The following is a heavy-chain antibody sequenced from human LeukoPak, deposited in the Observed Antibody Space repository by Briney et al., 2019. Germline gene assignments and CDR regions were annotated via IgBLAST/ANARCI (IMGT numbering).Heavy chain of an antibody. CDR3: ARAYYYDSSGHHTTDY. Sequence: GGSLRLSCAASGFTFSSYWMHWVRQAPGKGLEWVSYIDSSSSPIYYADSVKGRFTISRDNAKNSLYLQMNSLRAEDTAVYYCARAYYYDSSGHHTTDYWGQGTLVTVSS. CDR1: GFTFSSYW. D-gene: IGHD3-22*01. J-gene: IGHJ4*02. V-gene: IGHV3-48*01. CDR2: IDSSSSPI.